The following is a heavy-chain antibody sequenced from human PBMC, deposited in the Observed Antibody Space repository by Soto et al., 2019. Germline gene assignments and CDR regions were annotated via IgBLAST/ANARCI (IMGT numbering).Heavy chain of an antibody. CDR3: ARAGSFWSGSPPYYYSGMDV. CDR2: ISYDGSNK. V-gene: IGHV3-30-3*01. CDR1: GFTFSSYA. D-gene: IGHD3-3*01. J-gene: IGHJ6*02. Sequence: QVQLVESGGGVVQPGRSLRLSCAASGFTFSSYAMHWVRQAPGKGLEWVAVISYDGSNKYNADSVKGRFTISRDNSKTTLSLQMNCLRAEDPAVYYSARAGSFWSGSPPYYYSGMDVWGQGTTVTVSS.